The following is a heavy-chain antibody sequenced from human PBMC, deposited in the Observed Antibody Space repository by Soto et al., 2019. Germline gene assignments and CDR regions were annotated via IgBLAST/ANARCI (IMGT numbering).Heavy chain of an antibody. CDR2: INHSGST. V-gene: IGHV4-34*01. J-gene: IGHJ6*02. CDR3: ARWHRLFYYYGMDV. Sequence: SETLSLTCAVYGGSFSGYYWSWIRQPPGKGLEWIGEINHSGSTNYNPSLKSRVTISVDTSKNQFSLKLSSVTAADTAVYYCARWHRLFYYYGMDVWGQGTTVTVYS. D-gene: IGHD3-16*02. CDR1: GGSFSGYY.